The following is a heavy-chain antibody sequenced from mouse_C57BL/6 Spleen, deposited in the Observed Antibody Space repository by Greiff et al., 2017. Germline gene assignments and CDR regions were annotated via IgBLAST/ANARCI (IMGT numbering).Heavy chain of an antibody. CDR2: IYPNSGST. D-gene: IGHD2-1*01. CDR3: AREGYGNSWFAY. V-gene: IGHV1-64*01. CDR1: GFTFTRYW. Sequence: QVQLQQPGAELVKPGASVKLSCKASGFTFTRYWMHWVQQRPGQGLAWMGMIYPNSGSTNYTENFKSTATLTVDKSSSTAYMQLSSLTDEDSAVYCGAREGYGNSWFAYWGQGTLVTVSA. J-gene: IGHJ3*01.